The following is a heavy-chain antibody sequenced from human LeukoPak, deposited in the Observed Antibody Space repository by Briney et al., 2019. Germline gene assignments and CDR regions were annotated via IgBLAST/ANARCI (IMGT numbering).Heavy chain of an antibody. CDR3: ASSIRPRSFDY. CDR1: GGAIRSGGW. V-gene: IGHV4-4*02. J-gene: IGHJ4*02. Sequence: SETLSLTCSVSGGAIRSGGWWSWVRQSPGKGLEWIGDIYNSGRTNYSPSLKSRVTISVDKFRNQFSLKLSSVTAADTAVYYCASSIRPRSFDYWGQGTLVTVSS. CDR2: IYNSGRT.